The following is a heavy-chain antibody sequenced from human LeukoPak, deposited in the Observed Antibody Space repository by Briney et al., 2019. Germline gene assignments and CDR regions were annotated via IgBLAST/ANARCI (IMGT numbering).Heavy chain of an antibody. V-gene: IGHV3-11*04. J-gene: IGHJ4*02. CDR1: GFTFSDYY. Sequence: GGSLRLSCAASGFTFSDYYMSWVRQAPGKGVEGVSYISSSGSTIYYEDSVKGRFTISRDTAKNSLYLQMNSLRAEDTAVYYCARVSSSWYYFDYWGQGTLVTVSS. CDR2: ISSSGSTI. CDR3: ARVSSSWYYFDY. D-gene: IGHD6-13*01.